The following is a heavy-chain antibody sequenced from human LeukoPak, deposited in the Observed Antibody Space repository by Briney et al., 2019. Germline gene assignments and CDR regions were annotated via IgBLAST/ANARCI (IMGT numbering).Heavy chain of an antibody. Sequence: ASVKVSCKVSGYTFTDSYMHWVQQAPGKGLEWMGLVDPEDGETIYAEKFQGRVTITADTSTDTAYMELSSLRSEDTAVYYCATWDANSTVTTSAWGQGTLVTVSS. CDR1: GYTFTDSY. CDR2: VDPEDGET. CDR3: ATWDANSTVTTSA. J-gene: IGHJ5*02. V-gene: IGHV1-69-2*01. D-gene: IGHD4-11*01.